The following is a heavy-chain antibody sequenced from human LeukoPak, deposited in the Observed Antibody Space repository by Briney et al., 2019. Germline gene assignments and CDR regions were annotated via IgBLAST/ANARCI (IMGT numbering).Heavy chain of an antibody. V-gene: IGHV3-48*01. J-gene: IGHJ6*03. CDR2: ISSSSSTI. Sequence: PGGSLRLSCAASGFTFSSYTMNWVRQAPGKGLEWVSYISSSSSTIYYADSVKGRFTISRDNSKNTLYLQMNSLRVEDTALYYCAKDPRITKNYYYYYYMDVWGKGTTVTVSS. D-gene: IGHD3-3*01. CDR3: AKDPRITKNYYYYYYMDV. CDR1: GFTFSSYT.